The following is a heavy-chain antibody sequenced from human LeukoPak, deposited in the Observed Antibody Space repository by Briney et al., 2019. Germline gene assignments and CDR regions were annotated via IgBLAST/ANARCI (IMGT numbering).Heavy chain of an antibody. V-gene: IGHV1-69*05. J-gene: IGHJ6*03. CDR1: GGTFSSYA. CDR2: IIPIFGTA. D-gene: IGHD6-19*01. Sequence: ASVKVSCKASGGTFSSYAISWVRQAPGQGLEWMGGIIPIFGTANYAQKFQGRVTITTDESTSTAYMELSSLRSEDTAVYYCARAYSGIAVAGTLGYYYYMDVWGKGTTVTVSS. CDR3: ARAYSGIAVAGTLGYYYYMDV.